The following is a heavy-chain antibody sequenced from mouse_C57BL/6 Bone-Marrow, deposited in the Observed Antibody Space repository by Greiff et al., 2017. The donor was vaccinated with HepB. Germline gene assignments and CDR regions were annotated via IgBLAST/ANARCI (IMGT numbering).Heavy chain of an antibody. V-gene: IGHV5-2*01. CDR2: INSDGGST. D-gene: IGHD4-1*01. J-gene: IGHJ4*01. Sequence: DVQLVESGGGLVQPGESLKLSCESNEYEFPSHDMSWFRKTPEKRLELVAAINSDGGSTYYPDTMERRFIISRDNTKKTLYLQMSSLRSEDTALYYCARRLTGTYAMDYWGQGTSVTVSS. CDR3: ARRLTGTYAMDY. CDR1: EYEFPSHD.